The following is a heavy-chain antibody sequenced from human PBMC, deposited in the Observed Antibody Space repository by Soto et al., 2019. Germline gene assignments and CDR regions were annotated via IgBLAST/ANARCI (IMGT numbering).Heavy chain of an antibody. CDR3: AREKYYYDSSGYYHTGLFDY. Sequence: GGSLRLSCAASGFTFSSYAMHWVRQAPGKGLEWVAVISYDGSNKYYADSVKGRFTISRDNSKNTLYLQMNSLRAEDTAVYYCAREKYYYDSSGYYHTGLFDYWGQGALVTVSS. J-gene: IGHJ4*02. CDR1: GFTFSSYA. CDR2: ISYDGSNK. V-gene: IGHV3-30-3*01. D-gene: IGHD3-22*01.